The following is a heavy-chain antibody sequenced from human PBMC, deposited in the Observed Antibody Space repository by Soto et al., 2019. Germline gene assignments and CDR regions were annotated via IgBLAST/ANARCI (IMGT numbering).Heavy chain of an antibody. CDR1: GFTFSSYA. D-gene: IGHD3-16*01. Sequence: GGSLRLSCAASGFTFSSYAMSWVRQAPGKGLECVSAISGGGGSTYYADSVKGRVTISRDNATNSFYLKMNSLRAEDTAVYYCARARGVASWGQGTLVTVSA. CDR3: ARARGVAS. V-gene: IGHV3-23*01. CDR2: ISGGGGST. J-gene: IGHJ5*01.